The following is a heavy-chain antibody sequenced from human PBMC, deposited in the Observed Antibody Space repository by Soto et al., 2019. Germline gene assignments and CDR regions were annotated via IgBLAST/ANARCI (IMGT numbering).Heavy chain of an antibody. CDR2: SGGSGDST. CDR3: ARYHRDTSGWWGSRLDWLGP. Sequence: TFRAYAGNRILQETGKGLEGVSASGGSGDSTYYADSVKGRFTISRDKSINMLYLQMNSLRDEDTAVYYCARYHRDTSGWWGSRLDWLGPWGQGTLVTVS. J-gene: IGHJ5*02. D-gene: IGHD6-19*01. V-gene: IGHV3-23*01. CDR1: TFRAYA.